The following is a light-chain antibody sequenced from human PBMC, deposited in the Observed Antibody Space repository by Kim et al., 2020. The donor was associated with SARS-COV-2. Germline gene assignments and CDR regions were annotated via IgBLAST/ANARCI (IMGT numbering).Light chain of an antibody. CDR3: QQYNNWPQT. V-gene: IGKV3-15*01. CDR1: QSVSSN. J-gene: IGKJ1*01. Sequence: ETVMTQSPATLSVSPGERATLSCRASQSVSSNLAWYQQKPGQAPRLLIYGASTRATGIPARFSGSGSGTEFTLTISSLQSEDFAVYYCQQYNNWPQTFGQGTKVYIK. CDR2: GAS.